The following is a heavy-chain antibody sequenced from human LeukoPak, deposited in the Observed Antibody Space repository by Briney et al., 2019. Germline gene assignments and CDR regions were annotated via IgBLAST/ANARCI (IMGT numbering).Heavy chain of an antibody. J-gene: IGHJ4*02. V-gene: IGHV4-61*02. CDR1: GGSISSGSYY. Sequence: PSETLSLTCTVSGGSISSGSYYWSWIRQPAGKGLEWIGRIYTSGSTNYNPSLKSRVTISVDTSKNQFSLKLSSVTAADTAVYYCARGGSGSYELSSYYFDYWGQGTLVTVSS. D-gene: IGHD1-26*01. CDR2: IYTSGST. CDR3: ARGGSGSYELSSYYFDY.